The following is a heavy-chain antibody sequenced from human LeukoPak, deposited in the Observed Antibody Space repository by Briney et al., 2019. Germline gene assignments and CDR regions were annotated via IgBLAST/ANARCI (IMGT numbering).Heavy chain of an antibody. J-gene: IGHJ4*02. CDR1: GFTFSSYG. Sequence: GGSLRLSCAASGFTFSSYGMHWVRQAPGKGLEWVAFIRYDGSTKYYADSVKGRFTISRDNSKNTLYLQMNSLRAEDTAVYYCAKVSSPYCTNGVCYLNWGQGTLVTVSS. V-gene: IGHV3-30*02. CDR2: IRYDGSTK. CDR3: AKVSSPYCTNGVCYLN. D-gene: IGHD2-8*01.